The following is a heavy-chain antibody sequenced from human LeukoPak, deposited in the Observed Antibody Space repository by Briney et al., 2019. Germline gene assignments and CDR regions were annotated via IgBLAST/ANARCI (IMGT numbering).Heavy chain of an antibody. D-gene: IGHD2-8*02. CDR1: GYTFTSYD. V-gene: IGHV1-8*01. CDR2: MNPNSGNT. J-gene: IGHJ3*02. Sequence: ASVKVSCKASGYTFTSYDINWVRQATGQGLEWMGWMNPNSGNTGYAQKFQGRVTMTRNTSISTAYMELRSLRSDDTAVYYCARAYLWFNTRSLAFDIWGQGTMVTVSS. CDR3: ARAYLWFNTRSLAFDI.